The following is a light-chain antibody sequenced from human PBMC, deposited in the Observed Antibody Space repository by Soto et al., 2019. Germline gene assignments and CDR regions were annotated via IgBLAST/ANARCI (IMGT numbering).Light chain of an antibody. CDR3: QKYNNWQIT. Sequence: EILLTHSPGTLSLSTVEIATLSGSSSQTVSTSFLAWYQQKPGQSPRIIIYGAYSRATGIEDRFSGSGSGKDFTITIRRLENEDFEVYYCQKYNNWQITCGHGQRLELK. V-gene: IGKV3-20*01. CDR1: QTVSTSF. J-gene: IGKJ5*01. CDR2: GAY.